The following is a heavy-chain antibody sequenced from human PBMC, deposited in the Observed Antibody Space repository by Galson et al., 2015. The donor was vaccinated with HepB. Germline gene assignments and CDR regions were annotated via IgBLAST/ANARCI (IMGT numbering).Heavy chain of an antibody. Sequence: TLSLTCTVSGGSISGRDYYWSWIRQPPGKGLEWIGYIYYSGSTYYDPSLKSRVTMSVDTSKNQFSLNLSSVTVADTAVYYCVRVAFYDSSGASYYSDYWGQGTLVTVSS. J-gene: IGHJ4*02. CDR2: IYYSGST. CDR1: GGSISGRDYY. D-gene: IGHD3-22*01. CDR3: VRVAFYDSSGASYYSDY. V-gene: IGHV4-30-4*01.